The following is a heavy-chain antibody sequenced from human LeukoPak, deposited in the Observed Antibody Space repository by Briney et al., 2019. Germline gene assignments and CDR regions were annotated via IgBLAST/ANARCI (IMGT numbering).Heavy chain of an antibody. V-gene: IGHV5-51*01. D-gene: IGHD4-23*01. Sequence: GAALEISCKGSGSIFASYWIGWGRPLPGKGLEWMGIIYPGDSDTRYSPSFQGQVTISADKSISTAYLQWSSLKASDTAMYYCARSNSMVIDFDYWGQGTLVTVSS. CDR2: IYPGDSDT. CDR3: ARSNSMVIDFDY. J-gene: IGHJ4*02. CDR1: GSIFASYW.